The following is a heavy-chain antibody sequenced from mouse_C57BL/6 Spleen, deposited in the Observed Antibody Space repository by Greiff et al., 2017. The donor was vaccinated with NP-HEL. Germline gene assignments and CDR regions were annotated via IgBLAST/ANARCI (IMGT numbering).Heavy chain of an antibody. D-gene: IGHD3-2*02. J-gene: IGHJ2*01. V-gene: IGHV1-81*01. CDR3: ARSGSSGGFDY. CDR1: GYTFTSYG. Sequence: VKLQESGAELARPGASVKLSCKASGYTFTSYGISWVKQRPGQGLEWIGEIYPRSGNTYYNEKFKGKATLTADKSSSTAYMELRSLTSEDSAVYFCARSGSSGGFDYWGQGTTLTVSS. CDR2: IYPRSGNT.